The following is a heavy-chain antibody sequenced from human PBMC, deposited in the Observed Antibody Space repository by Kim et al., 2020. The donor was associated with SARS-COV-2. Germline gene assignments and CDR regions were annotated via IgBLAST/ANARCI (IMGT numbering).Heavy chain of an antibody. J-gene: IGHJ4*02. CDR3: ARVGGYRGLYYFDY. CDR2: IYYSGST. CDR1: GGSISSYY. D-gene: IGHD6-19*01. Sequence: SETLSLTCTVSGGSISSYYWSWIRQPPGKGLEWIGYIYYSGSTNYNPSLKSRVTISVDTSKNQFSLKLSSVTAADTAVYYCARVGGYRGLYYFDYWGQGT. V-gene: IGHV4-59*13.